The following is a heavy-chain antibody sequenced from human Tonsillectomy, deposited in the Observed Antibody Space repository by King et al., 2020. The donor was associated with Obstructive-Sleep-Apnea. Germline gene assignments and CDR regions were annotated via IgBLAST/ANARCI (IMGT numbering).Heavy chain of an antibody. Sequence: VQLVESGGGVVQPGRSLRLSCAASGFTFSSYGMHWVRQAPGKGLEWVAFIRYDGSYKYYGNSVKGRFTISRDNSKNTLYLQMNSLRGEDTAVYYCAKDFAGQIPIAYDYWGQGTLVTVSS. V-gene: IGHV3-30*02. CDR3: AKDFAGQIPIAYDY. CDR1: GFTFSSYG. CDR2: IRYDGSYK. J-gene: IGHJ4*02.